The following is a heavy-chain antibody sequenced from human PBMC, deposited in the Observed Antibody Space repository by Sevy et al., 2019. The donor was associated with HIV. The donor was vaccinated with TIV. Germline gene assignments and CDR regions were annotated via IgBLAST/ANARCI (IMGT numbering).Heavy chain of an antibody. V-gene: IGHV3-30*02. D-gene: IGHD3-10*01. CDR3: ARIFPSGVTIYYYYYMDV. CDR1: GFTFSSYG. CDR2: IRYDGSNK. Sequence: GGSLRLSCAASGFTFSSYGMHWVRQAPGKGLEWVAFIRYDGSNKYYADSVKGRLTISRDNSKNTLYRQMNSLRAEDTAVYYCARIFPSGVTIYYYYYMDVWGKGTTVTVSS. J-gene: IGHJ6*03.